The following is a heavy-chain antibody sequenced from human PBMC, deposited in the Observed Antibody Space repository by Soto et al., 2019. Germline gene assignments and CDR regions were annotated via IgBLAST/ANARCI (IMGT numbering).Heavy chain of an antibody. V-gene: IGHV1-46*01. J-gene: IGHJ6*02. CDR2: INPSGGST. CDR3: ARGDIVAIFGMDV. D-gene: IGHD5-12*01. CDR1: GYTFTSYY. Sequence: QVQLVQSGAEAKKPGSSVKVSCKASGYTFTSYYMHWVRQAPGQGLEWMGIINPSGGSTTYAQKFQGRVTMTRDTSTSTVYMELSSLRSEDTAVYYCARGDIVAIFGMDVWGQGTTVTVSS.